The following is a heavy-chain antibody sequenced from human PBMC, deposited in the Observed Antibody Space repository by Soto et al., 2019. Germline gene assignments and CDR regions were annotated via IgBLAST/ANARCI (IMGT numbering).Heavy chain of an antibody. CDR2: IYPGDSKT. CDR1: GYTFTDYW. D-gene: IGHD6-6*01. V-gene: IGHV5-51*01. J-gene: IGHJ6*02. CDR3: ARVGSSSYYYHGMDV. Sequence: PGESLKISCRGSGYTFTDYWIVWVRQMPGKGLEWMGVIYPGDSKTKYSPSFQGQVTLSADKSITTVYLELSSLRSGDTAVYYCARVGSSSYYYHGMDVWGQGTTVTVSS.